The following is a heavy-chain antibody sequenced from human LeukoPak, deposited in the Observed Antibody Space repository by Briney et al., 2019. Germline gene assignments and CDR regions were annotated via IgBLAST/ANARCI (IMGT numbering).Heavy chain of an antibody. Sequence: ASVKVSCKASGYTFTNYYIHWVRQAPGQGLEWMGIINPSGGSTNYAQKFQGRVTMTRDMSTSTVYMELSSLRSEDTAVYYCARDSSGTSTFDYWGQGTLVTVSS. V-gene: IGHV1-46*01. CDR3: ARDSSGTSTFDY. CDR1: GYTFTNYY. CDR2: INPSGGST. J-gene: IGHJ4*02. D-gene: IGHD3-22*01.